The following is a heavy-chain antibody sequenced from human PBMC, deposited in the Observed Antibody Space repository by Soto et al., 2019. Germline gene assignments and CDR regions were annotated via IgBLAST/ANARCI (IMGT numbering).Heavy chain of an antibody. CDR1: GFTFSSYA. J-gene: IGHJ5*02. CDR3: AKNGRAAAMYNWFDP. Sequence: EVQLLESGGGLVQPGGSLRLSCTGSGFTFSSYAMNWVRQAPGKGLACVSTIRGRGGTTYYADSVKGRFTISRDNSKNTLYLQMSSLSAEDTAVYYCAKNGRAAAMYNWFDPWGQGTLVTVSS. D-gene: IGHD6-13*01. V-gene: IGHV3-23*01. CDR2: IRGRGGTT.